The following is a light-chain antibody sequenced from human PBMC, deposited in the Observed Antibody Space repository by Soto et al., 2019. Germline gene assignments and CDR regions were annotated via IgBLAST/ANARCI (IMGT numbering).Light chain of an antibody. CDR2: GAS. CDR3: QQYGRSPST. Sequence: EIVLTQSPATLSLSPGERATLFCRASQSVSSYFAWYQQKPGQAPNLLIYGASNRATGIPDRFSGSGSGTDFTLTISRLEAEDFAVYYCQQYGRSPSTFGHGTKVDIK. V-gene: IGKV3-20*01. J-gene: IGKJ1*01. CDR1: QSVSSY.